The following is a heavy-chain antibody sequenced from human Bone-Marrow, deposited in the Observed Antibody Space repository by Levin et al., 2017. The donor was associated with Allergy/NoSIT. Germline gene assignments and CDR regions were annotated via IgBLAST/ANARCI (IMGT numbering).Heavy chain of an antibody. CDR1: GFTFSRYG. CDR2: ISFDGSET. J-gene: IGHJ4*02. V-gene: IGHV3-30*04. Sequence: PGESLKISCAASGFTFSRYGMHWVRQTPDKGLEWVAIISFDGSETEYRDSVKGRFTISKDNSRNTLFLQMNSLRPEDSGVYYCAREGNYGDFDLSDYWGQGTLVTVSS. D-gene: IGHD4-17*01. CDR3: AREGNYGDFDLSDY.